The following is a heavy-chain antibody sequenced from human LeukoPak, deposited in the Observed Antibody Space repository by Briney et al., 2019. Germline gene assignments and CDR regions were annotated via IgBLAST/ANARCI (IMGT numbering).Heavy chain of an antibody. CDR2: INPNSGGT. CDR1: GYTFTDYH. D-gene: IGHD6-25*01. CDR3: ARPYNSSGFHLNY. Sequence: RRASVKVSCKASGYTFTDYHVHWVRQAPGQELEWMGWINPNSGGTSYAQKFQGRVTLTRETSISTAYMELSSLRSDDTAVYYCARPYNSSGFHLNYWGQGTLVTVSS. J-gene: IGHJ4*02. V-gene: IGHV1-2*02.